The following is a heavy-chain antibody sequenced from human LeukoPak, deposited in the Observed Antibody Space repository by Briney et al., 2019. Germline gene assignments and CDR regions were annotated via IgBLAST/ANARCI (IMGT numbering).Heavy chain of an antibody. CDR2: IYYRRST. CDR3: ARRGTVVVTAFDY. V-gene: IGHV4-39*01. J-gene: IGHJ4*02. CDR1: GDSISSRSYY. D-gene: IGHD2-21*02. Sequence: SETLSLTCTVSGDSISSRSYYWVWIRQPPGKGLEWIGNIYYRRSTYFNPSLKSRATMSVDTSKNQFSLKLSSVTAADTAVYYCARRGTVVVTAFDYWGQGALVTVS.